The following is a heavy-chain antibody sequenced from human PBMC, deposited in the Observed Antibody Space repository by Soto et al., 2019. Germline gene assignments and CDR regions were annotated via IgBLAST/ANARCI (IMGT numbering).Heavy chain of an antibody. CDR3: ARLALVTRIFDY. Sequence: QLQLQESGSGLVKPSQTLSLTCAVSGGSISSGGYSWSWIRQPPGKGLEWIGYVYHSGNPYYNPSLKGRVTISLDRSKNQFSLERGSVTAADTAVYYCARLALVTRIFDYWGQGTLVTVSS. CDR1: GGSISSGGYS. V-gene: IGHV4-30-2*01. J-gene: IGHJ4*02. CDR2: VYHSGNP. D-gene: IGHD2-21*02.